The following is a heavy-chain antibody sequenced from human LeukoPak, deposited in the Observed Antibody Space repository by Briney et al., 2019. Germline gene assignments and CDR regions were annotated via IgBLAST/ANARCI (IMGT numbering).Heavy chain of an antibody. D-gene: IGHD2-21*01. V-gene: IGHV4-59*08. Sequence: SETLSPTCSVSGASITTYSWNWLRQSPGKGLEWIGYFSLGETTSYTSSLKSRVTISRDTSKNQVSLKLTSVTAADTAVYYCARWDELDWAFGTWGPGTLVTVSS. CDR2: FSLGETT. J-gene: IGHJ5*02. CDR1: GASITTYS. CDR3: ARWDELDWAFGT.